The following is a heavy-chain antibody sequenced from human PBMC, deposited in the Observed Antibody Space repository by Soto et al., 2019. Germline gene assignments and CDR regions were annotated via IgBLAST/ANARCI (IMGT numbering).Heavy chain of an antibody. CDR2: IIPIFGTA. J-gene: IGHJ4*02. Sequence: QVQLVQSGAEVKKPGSSVKVSCKASGGTFSSYSINWVRQAPGQGLEWMGEIIPIFGTAIYAQKFQGRVKITADESTSTAYMELSSLRSEDTAVYYCARDGGRHSGGIDYWGQGTLVTVSS. CDR3: ARDGGRHSGGIDY. D-gene: IGHD1-26*01. V-gene: IGHV1-69*01. CDR1: GGTFSSYS.